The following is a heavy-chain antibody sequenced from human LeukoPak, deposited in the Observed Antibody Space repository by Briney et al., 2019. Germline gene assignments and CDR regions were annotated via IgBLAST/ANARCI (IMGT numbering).Heavy chain of an antibody. Sequence: GGSLRLSCAASGFTFTNFAMKWVRQAPGKGLEWVAVISYDGSNKYYADSVKGRFTISRDNSKNTLYLQMNSLRAEDTAVYYCARDPYYDSSGYLDYWGQGTLVTVSS. CDR1: GFTFTNFA. D-gene: IGHD3-22*01. J-gene: IGHJ4*02. V-gene: IGHV3-30-3*01. CDR3: ARDPYYDSSGYLDY. CDR2: ISYDGSNK.